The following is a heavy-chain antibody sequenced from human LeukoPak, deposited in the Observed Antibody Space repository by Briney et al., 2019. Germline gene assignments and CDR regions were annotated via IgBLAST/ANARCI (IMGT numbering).Heavy chain of an antibody. CDR3: ARDLAYSSDTPYYFDY. J-gene: IGHJ4*02. V-gene: IGHV3-30*04. CDR2: ISYDGSNK. D-gene: IGHD6-19*01. CDR1: GFTFTNYA. Sequence: GGSLRLSCAASGFTFTNYAMHWVRQAPGKGLEWVAVISYDGSNKYYADSVKGRFTISRDNSKNTLYLQMNSLRAEDTAVYYCARDLAYSSDTPYYFDYWGQGTLVTVSS.